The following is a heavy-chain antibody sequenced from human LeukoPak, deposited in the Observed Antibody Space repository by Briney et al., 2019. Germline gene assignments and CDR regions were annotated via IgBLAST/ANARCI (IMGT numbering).Heavy chain of an antibody. J-gene: IGHJ3*02. CDR2: IYYSGST. CDR1: DGSISSYY. CDR3: ARPGYCSSTSCYHGAFDI. V-gene: IGHV4-39*01. D-gene: IGHD2-2*01. Sequence: SETLSLTCTVSDGSISSYYWGWIRQPPGKGLQWIGSIYYSGSTYYNPSLKSRVTISVDTSKNQFSLKLSSVTAADTAVYYCARPGYCSSTSCYHGAFDIWGQGTMVTVSS.